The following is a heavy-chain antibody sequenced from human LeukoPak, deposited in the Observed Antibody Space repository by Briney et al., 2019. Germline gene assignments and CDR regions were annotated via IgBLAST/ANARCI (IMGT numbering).Heavy chain of an antibody. Sequence: PSETLSLTCTVSGYSISSGYYWGWIRQPPGKGLEWIGSIYHSGSTYYNPSLKSRVTISVDTSKNQFSLKLSSVTAADTAVYYCARVLLWFGEPSYFDYWGQGTLVTVSS. CDR2: IYHSGST. D-gene: IGHD3-10*01. CDR1: GYSISSGYY. V-gene: IGHV4-38-2*02. CDR3: ARVLLWFGEPSYFDY. J-gene: IGHJ4*02.